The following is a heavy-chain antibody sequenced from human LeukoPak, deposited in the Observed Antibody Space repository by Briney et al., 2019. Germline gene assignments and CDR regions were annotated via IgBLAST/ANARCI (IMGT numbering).Heavy chain of an antibody. Sequence: ASVKVSCKASGYTFTSYDINWVRQATGQGLEWMGWINPNSGGTNYAQKFQGRVTMTRDTSISTAYMELSSLRSDDTAVYYCARMTVSGRDNWFDPWGQGTLVTVSS. J-gene: IGHJ5*02. CDR3: ARMTVSGRDNWFDP. CDR1: GYTFTSYD. V-gene: IGHV1-2*02. D-gene: IGHD6-19*01. CDR2: INPNSGGT.